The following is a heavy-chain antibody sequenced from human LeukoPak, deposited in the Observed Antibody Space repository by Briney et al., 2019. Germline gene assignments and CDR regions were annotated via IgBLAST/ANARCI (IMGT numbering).Heavy chain of an antibody. Sequence: ASVKVSCKASGYTFTGYYMHWVRQAPGQGLEWMGWISPNSGDTNYAQKFQGRVTMTRDTSISTAYMELSRLTSDDTAVYYCARWFVVPAAGEGYAIDIWGQGTMVTVSA. CDR2: ISPNSGDT. J-gene: IGHJ3*02. V-gene: IGHV1-2*02. D-gene: IGHD2-2*01. CDR1: GYTFTGYY. CDR3: ARWFVVPAAGEGYAIDI.